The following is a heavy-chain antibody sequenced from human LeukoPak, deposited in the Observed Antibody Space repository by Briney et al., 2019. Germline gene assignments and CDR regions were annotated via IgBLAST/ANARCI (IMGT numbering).Heavy chain of an antibody. J-gene: IGHJ3*02. CDR3: AKFSYGDYGTEYAFDI. Sequence: GRSLRLSCAASGFTFSSYGMHWVRQAPGKGLEWVAVISYDGSNKYYADSVKGRFTISRDNSKNTLYLQMNSLRAEDTAVYYCAKFSYGDYGTEYAFDIWGQGTMVTVSS. CDR2: ISYDGSNK. CDR1: GFTFSSYG. V-gene: IGHV3-30*18. D-gene: IGHD4-17*01.